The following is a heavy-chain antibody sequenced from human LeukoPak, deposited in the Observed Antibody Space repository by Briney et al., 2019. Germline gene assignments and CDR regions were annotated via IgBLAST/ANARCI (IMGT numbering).Heavy chain of an antibody. J-gene: IGHJ4*02. CDR3: AKENWVYNWKYDSSGSGINY. D-gene: IGHD3-22*01. V-gene: IGHV3-23*01. Sequence: GGSLRLSCTASGFTFGDYAMSWFRQAPGKGLEWVSAISGGGGSTDYADSVRGRFTISRDNSKNTLYLQMNSLRAEDTALYYCAKENWVYNWKYDSSGSGINYWGQGILVTVSS. CDR1: GFTFGDYA. CDR2: ISGGGGST.